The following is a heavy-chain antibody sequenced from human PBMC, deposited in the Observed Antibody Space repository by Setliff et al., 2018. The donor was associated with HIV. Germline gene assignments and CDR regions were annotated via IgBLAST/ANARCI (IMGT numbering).Heavy chain of an antibody. CDR3: ARGRHIEATIPLDH. J-gene: IGHJ4*02. D-gene: IGHD5-12*01. CDR2: VYYTGKT. CDR1: GGSLISGGYY. V-gene: IGHV4-31*02. Sequence: SETLSLTCSVSGGSLISGGYYWSWIRQHPGKGLEWIGYVYYTGKTYYNPSLESRISMSVDTSKNQFSLKLTSVTAADSAIYYCARGRHIEATIPLDHWGQGTLVTVSS.